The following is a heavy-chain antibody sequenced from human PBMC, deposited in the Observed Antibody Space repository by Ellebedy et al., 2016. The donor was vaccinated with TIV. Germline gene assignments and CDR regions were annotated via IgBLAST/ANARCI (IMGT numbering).Heavy chain of an antibody. V-gene: IGHV3-30*03. J-gene: IGHJ6*03. CDR1: RFTFSIFG. D-gene: IGHD6-6*01. Sequence: GGSLRLXCAASRFTFSIFGLHWVRQAPGKGLEWVAIISSDGTNKYYADSVKGRFTISRDNSKSTLYLQMNSLRAEDTAVYYCASLYMVGEQLVLKFHYMDVWGKGTTVTVSS. CDR3: ASLYMVGEQLVLKFHYMDV. CDR2: ISSDGTNK.